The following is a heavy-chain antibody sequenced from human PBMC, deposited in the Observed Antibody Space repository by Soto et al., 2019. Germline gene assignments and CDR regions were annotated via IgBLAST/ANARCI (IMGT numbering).Heavy chain of an antibody. J-gene: IGHJ6*02. CDR3: ARYYDFWSGYGYYYYGMDV. CDR1: GFTFSSYE. V-gene: IGHV3-48*03. D-gene: IGHD3-3*01. CDR2: ISSSGSTI. Sequence: PGGSLRLSCAASGFTFSSYEMNWVRQAPGKGLEWVSYISSSGSTIYYADSVKGRFTISSDNAKNSLYLQMNSLRAEDTAVYYCARYYDFWSGYGYYYYGMDVWGQGTTVTVSS.